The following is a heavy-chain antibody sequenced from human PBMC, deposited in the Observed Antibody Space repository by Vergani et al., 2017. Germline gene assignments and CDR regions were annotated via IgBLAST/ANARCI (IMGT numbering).Heavy chain of an antibody. D-gene: IGHD6-6*01. Sequence: EVQLLESGGGLVQPGGSLRLSCAASGFTFSSYAMSWVRQAPGKGLEWVSAISGSGGSTYYADSVKGRFTISRDNSKNTLYLQMNSLRAEDTAVYYCAREDRGYGAARKPAPGYWGQGTLVTVSS. CDR1: GFTFSSYA. CDR3: AREDRGYGAARKPAPGY. V-gene: IGHV3-23*01. CDR2: ISGSGGST. J-gene: IGHJ4*02.